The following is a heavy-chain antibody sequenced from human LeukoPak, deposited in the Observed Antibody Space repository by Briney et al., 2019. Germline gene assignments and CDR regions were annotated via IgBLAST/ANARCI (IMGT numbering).Heavy chain of an antibody. J-gene: IGHJ6*02. V-gene: IGHV3-74*01. CDR2: ISSDGSTT. Sequence: PGGSLRLSCVASGFTFNTYWIHWVRQAPGKGLAWVSRISSDGSTTSSADSVKGRFTISRDNAKNTLSLQMSSLRAEDTAVYYCARGQYAMDVWGQGTTVTVSS. CDR1: GFTFNTYW. CDR3: ARGQYAMDV.